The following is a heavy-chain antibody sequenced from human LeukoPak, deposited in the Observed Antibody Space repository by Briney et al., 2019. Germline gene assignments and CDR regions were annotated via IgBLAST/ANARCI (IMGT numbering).Heavy chain of an antibody. CDR1: GFTFSSYA. V-gene: IGHV3-23*01. Sequence: PGGPLRLSCAASGFTFSSYAMSWVRQAPGKGLEWVSAISGSGGSTYYADSVKGRFTISRDNSKNTLYLQMNSLRAEDTAVYYCAKDSEPIAAAGRGIFFDYWGQGTLVTVSS. J-gene: IGHJ4*02. CDR3: AKDSEPIAAAGRGIFFDY. D-gene: IGHD6-13*01. CDR2: ISGSGGST.